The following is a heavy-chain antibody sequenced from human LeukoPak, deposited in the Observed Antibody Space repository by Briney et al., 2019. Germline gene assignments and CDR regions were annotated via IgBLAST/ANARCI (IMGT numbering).Heavy chain of an antibody. Sequence: ASVKVSCKASGYTFTGYYMHWVRQAPGQGLEWMGGIIPIFGTANYTQKFQGRVTIAADKSTSTAYMELSSLRSEDTAVYYCARVRAVYYYYYYMDVWGKGTTVTVSS. CDR1: GYTFTGYY. J-gene: IGHJ6*03. CDR2: IIPIFGTA. V-gene: IGHV1-69*06. CDR3: ARVRAVYYYYYYMDV.